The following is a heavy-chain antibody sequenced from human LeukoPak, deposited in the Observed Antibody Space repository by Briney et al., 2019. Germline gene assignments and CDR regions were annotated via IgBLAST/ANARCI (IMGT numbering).Heavy chain of an antibody. V-gene: IGHV3-23*01. CDR3: AKEYSGYDFDC. CDR1: GFTLRTYA. J-gene: IGHJ4*01. D-gene: IGHD5-12*01. Sequence: PGGSLRLSCVASGFTLRTYAMSWVRQAPGKGLEWVSAISGGAGFTYYADAVRGRFTVSRDISTNTVFLQMDSLRAGDTAVYYCAKEYSGYDFDCWGQGTLVTVSS. CDR2: ISGGAGFT.